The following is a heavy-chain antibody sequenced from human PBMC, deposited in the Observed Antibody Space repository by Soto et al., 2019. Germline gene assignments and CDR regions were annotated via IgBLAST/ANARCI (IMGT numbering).Heavy chain of an antibody. CDR1: GFSLNISGVG. CDR3: AHRLDSSGWPPGPFDH. D-gene: IGHD6-19*01. CDR2: IYWDDDK. V-gene: IGHV2-5*02. J-gene: IGHJ4*02. Sequence: QITLKESGPTLVKPTQTLTLTCTFSGFSLNISGVGVGWIRQPPGKALESLALIYWDDDKRYSPSLKSRLTITKDTSKNQVVLTMTNMDSVDTATYYCAHRLDSSGWPPGPFDHWGQGTLVTVSS.